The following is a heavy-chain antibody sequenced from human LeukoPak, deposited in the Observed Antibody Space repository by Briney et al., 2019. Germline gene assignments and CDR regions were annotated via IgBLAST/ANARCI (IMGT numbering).Heavy chain of an antibody. CDR1: GGSISSGSYY. D-gene: IGHD3-3*01. CDR2: IHTSGST. J-gene: IGHJ3*02. CDR3: ARDLGWLLAFDI. V-gene: IGHV4-61*02. Sequence: SQTLSLTCTVSGGSISSGSYYWSWIRQPAGKGLEWIGRIHTSGSTNYNPSLKSRVTISVDTSKNQFSLKLSSVTAADTAVYYCARDLGWLLAFDIWGQGTMVTVSS.